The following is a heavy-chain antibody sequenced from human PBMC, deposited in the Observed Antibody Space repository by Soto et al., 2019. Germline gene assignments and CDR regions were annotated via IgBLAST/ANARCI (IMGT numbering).Heavy chain of an antibody. CDR3: ARIFYVEQLVRIDP. CDR2: ISAYNGNT. CDR1: GYTFTSYG. V-gene: IGHV1-18*01. D-gene: IGHD6-13*01. Sequence: GASVKVSCKASGYTFTSYGISWVRQAPGQGLEWMGWISAYNGNTNYAQKLQGRVTMTTDTSTSTAYMELRSLRSDDTAVYYCARIFYVEQLVRIDPWGQGTLVTVSS. J-gene: IGHJ5*02.